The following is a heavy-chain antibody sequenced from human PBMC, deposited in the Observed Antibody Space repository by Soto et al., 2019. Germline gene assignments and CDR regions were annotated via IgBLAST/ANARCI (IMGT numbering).Heavy chain of an antibody. D-gene: IGHD3-10*01. CDR2: ISSDGSTI. Sequence: QELLVESGGGVVQPGTSLTLSCAASGFPFTSYAMHWVRQTPEKGLQWLTIISSDGSTIHYVDSVKGRFTISRDNSKNTVYLQMNSLRADDTAVYFCARGTGSGSFLINYWGQGTLVTISS. CDR1: GFPFTSYA. J-gene: IGHJ4*02. CDR3: ARGTGSGSFLINY. V-gene: IGHV3-30-3*01.